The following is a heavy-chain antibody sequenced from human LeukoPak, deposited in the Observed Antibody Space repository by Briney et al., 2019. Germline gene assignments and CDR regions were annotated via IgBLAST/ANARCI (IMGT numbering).Heavy chain of an antibody. CDR2: INRSGNT. CDR1: GGSFSGYC. V-gene: IGHV4-34*01. Sequence: SETLSLTCAVYGGSFSGYCWSWIRQPPGKGLGWIGEINRSGNTNYNPSLKSRVTISVDTSKNQFSLKLSSVTAADTAVYYCARLRVTTVTIRYWYFDLWGRGTLVTVSS. CDR3: ARLRVTTVTIRYWYFDL. J-gene: IGHJ2*01. D-gene: IGHD4-17*01.